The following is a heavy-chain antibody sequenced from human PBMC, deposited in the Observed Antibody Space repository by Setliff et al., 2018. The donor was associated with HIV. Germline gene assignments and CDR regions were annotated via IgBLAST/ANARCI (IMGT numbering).Heavy chain of an antibody. Sequence: SVKVSCKASNYTFTNYAITWVRQAPGQRPEWMGWIGAYDGDTKYAQKFHNRLSMTADTSTTTAYMDLRGLTSDDTGVYYCARVGLSAVPFPTVYWGQGTLVTVSS. V-gene: IGHV1-18*01. J-gene: IGHJ4*02. CDR1: NYTFTNYA. CDR3: ARVGLSAVPFPTVY. D-gene: IGHD4-4*01. CDR2: IGAYDGDT.